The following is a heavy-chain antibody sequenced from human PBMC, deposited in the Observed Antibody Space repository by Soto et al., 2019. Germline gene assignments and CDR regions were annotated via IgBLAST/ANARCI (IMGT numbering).Heavy chain of an antibody. V-gene: IGHV5-10-1*01. CDR2: IDPSDSYT. CDR1: GYSFTSYW. Sequence: GESLKISCKGSGYSFTSYWISWVRQMPGKGLEWMGRIDPSDSYTNYSPSFQGHVTISADKSISTAYLQWSSLKASDTAMYYCARWQYCSSTSCPDYYYYGMDVWGQGTTVTSP. CDR3: ARWQYCSSTSCPDYYYYGMDV. D-gene: IGHD2-2*01. J-gene: IGHJ6*02.